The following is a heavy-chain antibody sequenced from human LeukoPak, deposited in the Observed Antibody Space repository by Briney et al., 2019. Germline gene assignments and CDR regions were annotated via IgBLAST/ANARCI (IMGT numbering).Heavy chain of an antibody. V-gene: IGHV3-7*01. J-gene: IGHJ6*02. CDR2: IKGDETEK. Sequence: GGSLRLSCAASGFTFSSYGMHWVRQAPGKGLEWVAFIKGDETEKHYVDSLKGRFTISRDNAENSLSLQMNSLTVEDTAVYFCARGRFFHGWGIDVWGQGTTVIVSS. CDR3: ARGRFFHGWGIDV. D-gene: IGHD3-16*01. CDR1: GFTFSSYG.